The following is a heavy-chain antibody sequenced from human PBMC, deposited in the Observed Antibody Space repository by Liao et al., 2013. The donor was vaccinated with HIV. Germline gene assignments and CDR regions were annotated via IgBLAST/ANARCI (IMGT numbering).Heavy chain of an antibody. CDR1: GGSISSSHYF. V-gene: IGHV4-39*07. Sequence: QPQLQESGPGLVKPSETLSLTCTVSGGSISSSHYFWGWIRQPPGKGLEWIGSIYYSGSTYYNPSLKSRVTISVDTSKTKFSLKVSSVTAADTAVYYCAREASGAVDYWGQGTLVTVSS. D-gene: IGHD7-27*01. CDR2: IYYSGST. CDR3: AREASGAVDY. J-gene: IGHJ4*02.